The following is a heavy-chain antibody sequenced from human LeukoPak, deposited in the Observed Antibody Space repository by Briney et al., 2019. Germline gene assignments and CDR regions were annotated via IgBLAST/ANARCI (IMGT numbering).Heavy chain of an antibody. CDR2: ISGGVAST. Sequence: PGGSLTLSCAASGFTFISYGMSWVRQAPGKGLGWVSAISGGVASTYYADYVKGRFTMSRDNSKKALYLQMNSLRAEDTPVYYCAKVGSGLYCDYWREGTLVTVS. J-gene: IGHJ4*02. V-gene: IGHV3-23*01. D-gene: IGHD6-19*01. CDR1: GFTFISYG. CDR3: AKVGSGLYCDY.